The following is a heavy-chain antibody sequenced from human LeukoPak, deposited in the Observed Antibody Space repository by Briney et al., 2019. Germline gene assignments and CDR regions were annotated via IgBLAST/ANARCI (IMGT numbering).Heavy chain of an antibody. Sequence: ASVKVSCKASGYTFTGYYMHWVRQAPGQGLEWMGWINPNSGGTNYAQKFQGRVTMTRDTSISTAYMELSRLRSDDTAVYYCARELTIFGVVTESDAFDIWGHGTMVTVSS. CDR1: GYTFTGYY. D-gene: IGHD3-3*01. V-gene: IGHV1-2*02. CDR2: INPNSGGT. CDR3: ARELTIFGVVTESDAFDI. J-gene: IGHJ3*02.